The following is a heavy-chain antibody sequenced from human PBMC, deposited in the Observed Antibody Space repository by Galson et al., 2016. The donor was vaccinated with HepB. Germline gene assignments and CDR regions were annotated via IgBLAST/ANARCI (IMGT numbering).Heavy chain of an antibody. D-gene: IGHD1-26*01. CDR2: ISWNSGSI. Sequence: SLRLSCAASGFIFKDYAMHWVRQAPGKGLEWVSSISWNSGSIGYADSVKGRFTISRDNAKNSLYLQMNSLRAEDTAFYYCAQDKASMSVGATNLHHWGQGTLVTVSS. CDR3: AQDKASMSVGATNLHH. CDR1: GFIFKDYA. J-gene: IGHJ1*01. V-gene: IGHV3-9*01.